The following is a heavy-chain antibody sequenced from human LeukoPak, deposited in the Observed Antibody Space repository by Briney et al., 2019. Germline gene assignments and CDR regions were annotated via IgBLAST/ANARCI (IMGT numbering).Heavy chain of an antibody. J-gene: IGHJ4*02. D-gene: IGHD2-2*03. CDR1: GFTFSAYS. Sequence: PGGSLRLSCAASGFTFSAYSMNWVRQAPGQGLEWVSSITSSSSSTYYADSVKGRFTISRDNSKDTLYLQLNSLRPEDTALYYCARDGYCSSTGCSAYFFDSWGQGTLVTVSS. CDR3: ARDGYCSSTGCSAYFFDS. CDR2: ITSSSSST. V-gene: IGHV3-21*01.